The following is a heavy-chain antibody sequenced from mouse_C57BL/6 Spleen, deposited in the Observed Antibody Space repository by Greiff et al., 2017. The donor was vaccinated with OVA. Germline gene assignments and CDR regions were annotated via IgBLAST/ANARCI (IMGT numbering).Heavy chain of an antibody. CDR1: GYTFTDYN. Sequence: EVKLQESGPELVKPGASVKIPCKASGYTFTDYNMDWVKQSHGKSLEWIGDINPNNGGTIYNQKFKGKATLTVDKSSSTAYMELRSLTSEDTAVYYCARAYYGNYKGYWYCDVWGTGTTVTVSS. D-gene: IGHD2-10*01. CDR2: INPNNGGT. CDR3: ARAYYGNYKGYWYCDV. J-gene: IGHJ1*03. V-gene: IGHV1-18*01.